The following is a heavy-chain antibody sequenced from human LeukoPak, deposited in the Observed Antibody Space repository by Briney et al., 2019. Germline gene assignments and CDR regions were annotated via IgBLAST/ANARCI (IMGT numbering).Heavy chain of an antibody. J-gene: IGHJ5*02. D-gene: IGHD3-9*01. CDR1: GGTFSSYA. CDR3: ATNVFTNYDILTGYSP. V-gene: IGHV1-24*01. Sequence: GASVKVSCKASGGTFSSYAISWVRQAPGQGLEWMGGFDPEDGETIYAQKFQGRVTMTEDTSTDTAYMELSSLRSDDTAVYYCATNVFTNYDILTGYSPWGQGTLVTVSS. CDR2: FDPEDGET.